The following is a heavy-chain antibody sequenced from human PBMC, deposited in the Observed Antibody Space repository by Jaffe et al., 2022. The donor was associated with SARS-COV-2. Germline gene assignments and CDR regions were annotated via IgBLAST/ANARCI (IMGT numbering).Heavy chain of an antibody. V-gene: IGHV1-2*02. CDR2: INPNSGGT. CDR3: AREARGIAAAGVDDY. D-gene: IGHD6-13*01. Sequence: QVQLVQSGAEVKKPGASVKVSCKASGYTFTGYYMHWVRQAPGQGLEWMGWINPNSGGTNYAQKFQGRVTMTRDTSISTAYMELSRLRSDDTAVYYCAREARGIAAAGVDDYWGQGTLVTVSS. J-gene: IGHJ4*02. CDR1: GYTFTGYY.